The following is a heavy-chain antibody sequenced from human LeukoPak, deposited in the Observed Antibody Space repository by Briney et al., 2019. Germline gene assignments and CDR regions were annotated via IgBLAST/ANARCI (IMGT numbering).Heavy chain of an antibody. J-gene: IGHJ4*02. V-gene: IGHV5-51*01. CDR1: GYSFTSYW. CDR3: ARGGDVVVVADGVYYFDY. D-gene: IGHD2-15*01. Sequence: GESLKISCKGSGYSFTSYWIGWVRQMPGKGLEWMGIIYPGDSDTRYSPPFQGQVTISADKSISTAYLQWSSLKASDTAMYYCARGGDVVVVADGVYYFDYWGQGTLVTVSS. CDR2: IYPGDSDT.